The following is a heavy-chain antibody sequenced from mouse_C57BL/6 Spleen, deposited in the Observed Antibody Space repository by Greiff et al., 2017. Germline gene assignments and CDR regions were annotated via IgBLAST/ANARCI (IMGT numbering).Heavy chain of an antibody. CDR2: IDPETGGT. CDR1: GYTFTDYE. D-gene: IGHD2-1*01. V-gene: IGHV1-15*01. Sequence: QVQLQQSGAELVRPGASVTLSCKASGYTFTDYEMHWVKQTPVHGLEWIGAIDPETGGTAYNQKFKGKAILTADKSSSTAYMALRSLTSEDSAVYYCTRGEALLYYGNYVYYFDYWGQGTTLTVSS. CDR3: TRGEALLYYGNYVYYFDY. J-gene: IGHJ2*01.